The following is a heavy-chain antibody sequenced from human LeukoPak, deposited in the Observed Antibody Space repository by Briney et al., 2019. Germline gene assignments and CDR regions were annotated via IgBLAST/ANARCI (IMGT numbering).Heavy chain of an antibody. J-gene: IGHJ3*02. V-gene: IGHV3-64*01. Sequence: GGSLRLSCAASGFTFSSYAMHWVRQAPGKGLEYVSAISSNGGSTYYANSVKGRFTISRDNSKNTLYLQMGSLRAEDMAVYYCARVANTEYAFDIWGLGTMVTVSS. CDR1: GFTFSSYA. CDR2: ISSNGGST. D-gene: IGHD2-2*02. CDR3: ARVANTEYAFDI.